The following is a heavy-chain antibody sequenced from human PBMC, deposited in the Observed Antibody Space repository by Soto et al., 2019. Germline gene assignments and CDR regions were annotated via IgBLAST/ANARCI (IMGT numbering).Heavy chain of an antibody. V-gene: IGHV1-8*01. Sequence: ASVKVSCKASGYTFTSYDINWVRQATGQGLEWMGWMNPNSGNTGYAQKFQGRVTMTRNTSISTAYMELSSLRSEDTAVYYCAREIYCGGDCYPRLIVDFDIWGKETMALVS. CDR1: GYTFTSYD. CDR2: MNPNSGNT. CDR3: AREIYCGGDCYPRLIVDFDI. D-gene: IGHD2-21*02. J-gene: IGHJ3*02.